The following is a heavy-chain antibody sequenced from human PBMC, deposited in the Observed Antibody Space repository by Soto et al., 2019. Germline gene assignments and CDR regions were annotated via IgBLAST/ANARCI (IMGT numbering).Heavy chain of an antibody. D-gene: IGHD4-4*01. CDR2: INPNSGGT. V-gene: IGHV1-2*02. CDR3: ARDDPTVTTKY. Sequence: QVQLVQSGTEVKKPGAAVKVSCKASGYIFSDYHIYWVRQAPGQGLEWLGWINPNSGGTRYAQKLQGRVTLTRDTSISTAYMEVNSLRYDDTAVYYCARDDPTVTTKYWGQETLVTVSS. J-gene: IGHJ4*02. CDR1: GYIFSDYH.